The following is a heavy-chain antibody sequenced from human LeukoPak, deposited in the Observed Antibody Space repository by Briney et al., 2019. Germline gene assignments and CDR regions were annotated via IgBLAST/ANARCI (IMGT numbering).Heavy chain of an antibody. D-gene: IGHD3-22*01. CDR3: ARDHYYDSSGLNWFDP. J-gene: IGHJ5*02. Sequence: PSETLSLTCTVSGGSISSYYWSWIRQPPGKGLEWIGYIYYSGSTNYNPSLKRRVTISVDTSKNQFSLKLSSVTAADTAVYYCARDHYYDSSGLNWFDPWGQGTLVTVSS. CDR1: GGSISSYY. V-gene: IGHV4-59*01. CDR2: IYYSGST.